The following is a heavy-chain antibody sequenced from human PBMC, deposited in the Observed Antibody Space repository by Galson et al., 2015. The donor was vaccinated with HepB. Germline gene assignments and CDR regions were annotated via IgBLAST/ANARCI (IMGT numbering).Heavy chain of an antibody. D-gene: IGHD3-10*01. J-gene: IGHJ6*03. V-gene: IGHV1-69*01. CDR3: ARGKLWFRDSPLDYYMDV. Sequence: SCKASGGTFSSYAISWVRQAPGQGLEWMGGIIPIFGTANYAQKFQGRVTITADDSTSTAYMELSSLRSEDTAVYYCARGKLWFRDSPLDYYMDVPGKGTT. CDR1: GGTFSSYA. CDR2: IIPIFGTA.